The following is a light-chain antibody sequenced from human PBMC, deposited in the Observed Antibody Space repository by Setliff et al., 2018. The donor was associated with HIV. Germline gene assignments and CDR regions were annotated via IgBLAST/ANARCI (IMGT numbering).Light chain of an antibody. CDR3: CSNTGSNTFV. J-gene: IGLJ1*01. Sequence: QSVLTQPASVSGSPGQSITISCTGTSSDIGRYNLVSWYQQYPGKAPKLMIYQATKRPSGVSDRFSGSKSGSTASLTISGLQPEDEADYYCCSNTGSNTFVFGSGTKVTVL. CDR2: QAT. V-gene: IGLV2-23*02. CDR1: SSDIGRYNL.